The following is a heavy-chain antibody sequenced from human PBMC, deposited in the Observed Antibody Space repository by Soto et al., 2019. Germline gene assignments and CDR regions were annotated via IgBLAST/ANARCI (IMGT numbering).Heavy chain of an antibody. CDR2: IWYYGSNK. V-gene: IGHV3-33*01. CDR3: ERDQYCTNGVCFGSDY. J-gene: IGHJ4*02. Sequence: QVQLVESGGGVVQPGRSLRLSCAASGFTFSSYGMHWVRQAPGKGLEWVAVIWYYGSNKYYADSVKGRFTISRDNSKNTRYLQTNSLRAEATAVYYCERDQYCTNGVCFGSDYWGQGSLVTVSS. CDR1: GFTFSSYG. D-gene: IGHD2-8*01.